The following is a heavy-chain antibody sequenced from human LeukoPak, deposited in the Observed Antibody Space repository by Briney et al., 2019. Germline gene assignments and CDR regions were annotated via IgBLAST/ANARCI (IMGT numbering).Heavy chain of an antibody. CDR2: IIPIFGTA. J-gene: IGHJ5*02. CDR3: ARTYGDYGWYNWFDP. Sequence: GASVKVSCKASGGTFSSYAISWVRQAAGQGLEWMGGIIPIFGTANYAQKFQGRVTITTDESTSTAYMELSSLRSEDTAVYYCARTYGDYGWYNWFDPWGQGTLVTVSS. V-gene: IGHV1-69*05. CDR1: GGTFSSYA. D-gene: IGHD4-17*01.